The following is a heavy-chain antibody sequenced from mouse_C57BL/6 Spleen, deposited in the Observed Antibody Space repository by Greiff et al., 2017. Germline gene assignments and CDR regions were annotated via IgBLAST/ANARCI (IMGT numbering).Heavy chain of an antibody. CDR3: ARDDYGNYFDY. Sequence: QVQLQQSGAELVKPGASVKISCKASGYAFSSYWMNWVKQRPGKGLEWIGQIYPGDGDTNYNGKFKGKATLTVDKSSSTAYMQLSSLTSEDSAVYFCARDDYGNYFDYWGQGTTLTVSS. CDR2: IYPGDGDT. CDR1: GYAFSSYW. J-gene: IGHJ2*01. D-gene: IGHD2-1*01. V-gene: IGHV1-80*01.